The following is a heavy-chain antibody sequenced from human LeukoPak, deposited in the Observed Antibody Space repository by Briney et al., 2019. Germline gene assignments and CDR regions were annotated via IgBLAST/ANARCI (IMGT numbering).Heavy chain of an antibody. CDR2: FDPEDGET. CDR3: ARAFLSSSGLYDAFDI. D-gene: IGHD6-19*01. V-gene: IGHV1-24*01. CDR1: GYTLTELS. J-gene: IGHJ3*02. Sequence: ASVKVSCKVSGYTLTELSMHWVRQAPGKGLEWMGGFDPEDGETIYAQKFQGRVTMTEDTSTDTAYMELSRLRSDDTAVYYCARAFLSSSGLYDAFDIWGQGTMVTVSS.